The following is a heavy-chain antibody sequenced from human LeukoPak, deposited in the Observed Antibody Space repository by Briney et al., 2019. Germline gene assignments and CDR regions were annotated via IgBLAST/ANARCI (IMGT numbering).Heavy chain of an antibody. CDR3: AKGSDYGDDNWFDP. Sequence: GGSLRLSCAASGFTFSSYAMSWVRQAPGTGLEWVSAISGSGGSTYYADSVKGRFTISRDNSKNTLYLQMNSLRAEDTAVYYCAKGSDYGDDNWFDPWGQGTLVTASS. CDR2: ISGSGGST. J-gene: IGHJ5*02. CDR1: GFTFSSYA. V-gene: IGHV3-23*01. D-gene: IGHD4-17*01.